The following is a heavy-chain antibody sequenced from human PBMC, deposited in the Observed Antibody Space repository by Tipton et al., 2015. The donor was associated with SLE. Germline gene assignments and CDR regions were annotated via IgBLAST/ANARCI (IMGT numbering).Heavy chain of an antibody. CDR3: AREEAVAGTGYFDY. Sequence: SLRLSCAASGFTFSSYAMHWVRQAPGKGLEWVAVISYDGSNKYYADSVKGRFTISRDNSKNTLYLQMNSLRAEDTAVYYCAREEAVAGTGYFDYWGQGTLVTVSS. CDR1: GFTFSSYA. CDR2: ISYDGSNK. D-gene: IGHD6-19*01. V-gene: IGHV3-30-3*01. J-gene: IGHJ4*02.